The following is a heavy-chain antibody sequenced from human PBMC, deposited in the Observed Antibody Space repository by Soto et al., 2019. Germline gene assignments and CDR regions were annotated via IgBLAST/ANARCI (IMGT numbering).Heavy chain of an antibody. V-gene: IGHV3-33*01. CDR3: ARGKYESSGYLDY. CDR1: GFTFSNYG. CDR2: IWYDGSNK. Sequence: QVQLVESGGGVVQPGRSLRLSCGASGFTFSNYGMHWVRQAPGKGLEWVAVIWYDGSNKYYAESLKGRFTISRDNSKNTLYLKMNSLRAEDTAVYYCARGKYESSGYLDYWGQGTLVTVSS. D-gene: IGHD3-22*01. J-gene: IGHJ4*02.